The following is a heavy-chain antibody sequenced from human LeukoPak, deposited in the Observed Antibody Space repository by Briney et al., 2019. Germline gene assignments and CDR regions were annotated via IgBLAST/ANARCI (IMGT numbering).Heavy chain of an antibody. Sequence: ASVNVSCKASGYTFTTYAMNWVRQAPGQGLEWMGWINTNTGNPAYAQGFTGRLVFSVDTSVSTTYLQISSLKAEDTAVYYCARARRSAAAPVGYYFDSWGQGTLVTVSS. CDR1: GYTFTTYA. J-gene: IGHJ4*02. CDR2: INTNTGNP. CDR3: ARARRSAAAPVGYYFDS. D-gene: IGHD3-3*01. V-gene: IGHV7-4-1*02.